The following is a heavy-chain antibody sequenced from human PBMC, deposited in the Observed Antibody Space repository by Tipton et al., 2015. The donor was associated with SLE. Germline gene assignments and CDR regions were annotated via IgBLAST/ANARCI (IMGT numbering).Heavy chain of an antibody. D-gene: IGHD3-10*01. CDR2: IYYSGST. V-gene: IGHV4-31*02. J-gene: IGHJ6*03. CDR1: GGSISSSSYY. CDR3: ARAVRDGSGSYPLGGYYMDV. Sequence: LRLSCTVSGGSISSSSYYWGWIRQHPEKGLEWIGYIYYSGSTYYNPSLKSRVTISVDTPKNQFSLKLSSVTAAETAVYYCARAVRDGSGSYPLGGYYMDVWGKGTTVTVSS.